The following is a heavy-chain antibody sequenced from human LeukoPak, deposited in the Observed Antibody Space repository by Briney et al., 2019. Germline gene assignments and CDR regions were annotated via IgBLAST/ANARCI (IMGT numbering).Heavy chain of an antibody. J-gene: IGHJ5*02. CDR1: GGSISSYY. CDR2: IYYSGST. Sequence: SETLSLTCTVSGGSISSYYWSWIRQPPGKGLEWIGYIYYSGSTKYNPSLKSRVTISVDTSKNQFSLKLSSVTAADTAVYYCAAALAVVGSVWFDPWGQGTLVTVSS. CDR3: AAALAVVGSVWFDP. D-gene: IGHD6-19*01. V-gene: IGHV4-59*08.